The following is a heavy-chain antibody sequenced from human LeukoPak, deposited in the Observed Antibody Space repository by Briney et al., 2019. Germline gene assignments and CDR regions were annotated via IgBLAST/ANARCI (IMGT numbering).Heavy chain of an antibody. CDR2: INSDGSST. CDR1: AFTFSSYW. Sequence: GGSLRLSSAASAFTFSSYWMHWVRQAPGKGLVWVSRINSDGSSTSCADSVKGRFTISRDSAKNTLYLQMNSLRAEDTAVYYCADDYGDYLGYWGQGTLVTVSS. D-gene: IGHD4-17*01. J-gene: IGHJ4*02. CDR3: ADDYGDYLGY. V-gene: IGHV3-74*01.